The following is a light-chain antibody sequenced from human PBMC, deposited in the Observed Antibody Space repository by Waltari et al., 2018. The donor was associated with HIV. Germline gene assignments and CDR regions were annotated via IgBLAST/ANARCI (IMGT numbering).Light chain of an antibody. CDR2: RAS. J-gene: IGKJ1*01. CDR3: QKYNSAPHA. V-gene: IGKV1-27*01. CDR1: QDIGSS. Sequence: DIRMTQSPSSLSASVGDRITIPCRASQDIGSSLAWYQQMPGTVPKLVIFRASSLQSGVSSRFSGSGSGTYFTLTISSLQPEDAATYFCQKYNSAPHAFGQGTRVEI.